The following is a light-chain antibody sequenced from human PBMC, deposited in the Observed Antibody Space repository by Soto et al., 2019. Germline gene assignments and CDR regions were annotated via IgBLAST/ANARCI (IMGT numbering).Light chain of an antibody. CDR2: GAS. CDR1: QSVNSD. J-gene: IGKJ1*01. Sequence: ETLMTQSPPTLSVSPGERATLSCRASQSVNSDLAWYQKKPGQAPRLLICGASTRATGIPARFSGGGSGTEFTLTISSLQSEDFAVYYCEQNDNWPRTFGQGTKV. V-gene: IGKV3-15*01. CDR3: EQNDNWPRT.